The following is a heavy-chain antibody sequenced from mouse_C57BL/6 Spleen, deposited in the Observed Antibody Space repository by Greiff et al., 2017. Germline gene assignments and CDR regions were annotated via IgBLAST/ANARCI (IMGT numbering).Heavy chain of an antibody. J-gene: IGHJ4*01. D-gene: IGHD2-1*01. Sequence: EVHLVESGGGLVQPKGSLKLSCAASGFSFNTYAMNWVRQAPGKGLEWVARIRSKSNNYATYYADSVKDRFTISRDDSESMLYLQMNNLKTEDTAMYYCVRHYGNLLDYWGQGTSVTVSS. CDR2: IRSKSNNYAT. CDR3: VRHYGNLLDY. V-gene: IGHV10-1*01. CDR1: GFSFNTYA.